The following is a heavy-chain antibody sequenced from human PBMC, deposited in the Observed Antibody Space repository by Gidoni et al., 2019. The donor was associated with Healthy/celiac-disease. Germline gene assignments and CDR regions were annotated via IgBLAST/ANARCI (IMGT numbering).Heavy chain of an antibody. Sequence: QVQLVESGGGVVQPGRSRRLSCAASGFTFSSYGMQWVRQAPGKGLEWVAVIWYDGSNKYYADSVKGRFTISRDNSKNTLYLQMNSLRAEDTAVYYCARDRATGMVDYWGQGTLVTVSS. J-gene: IGHJ4*02. CDR3: ARDRATGMVDY. V-gene: IGHV3-33*01. D-gene: IGHD1-1*01. CDR2: IWYDGSNK. CDR1: GFTFSSYG.